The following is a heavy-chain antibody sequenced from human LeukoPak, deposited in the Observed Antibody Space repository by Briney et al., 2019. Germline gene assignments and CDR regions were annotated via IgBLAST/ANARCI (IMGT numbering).Heavy chain of an antibody. CDR3: TPTYYDSRNL. D-gene: IGHD3-22*01. V-gene: IGHV3-15*01. J-gene: IGHJ4*02. CDR2: IKSKTDGGTT. Sequence: GGSLSLSCAASGFTFSNAWISWVRQAPGKGLEWVGRIKSKTDGGTTDYAAPVKGRFTISRDDSKNTLYLQMNSLKTEDTAVYYCTPTYYDSRNLWGQVTLVTVSS. CDR1: GFTFSNAW.